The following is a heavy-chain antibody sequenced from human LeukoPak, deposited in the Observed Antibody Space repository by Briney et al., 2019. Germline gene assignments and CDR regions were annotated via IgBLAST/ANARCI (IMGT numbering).Heavy chain of an antibody. D-gene: IGHD3-22*01. Sequence: ASVKVSFKASGYTFTSFGISWVRQAPGQGLEWMGWTSGDNGNTHYAQKPQGRVTMTTDTSTSTAYMELRSLRSDDTAVYYCTRQYYYDSDGLPDYWGQGTLVTVSS. V-gene: IGHV1-18*01. J-gene: IGHJ4*02. CDR3: TRQYYYDSDGLPDY. CDR1: GYTFTSFG. CDR2: TSGDNGNT.